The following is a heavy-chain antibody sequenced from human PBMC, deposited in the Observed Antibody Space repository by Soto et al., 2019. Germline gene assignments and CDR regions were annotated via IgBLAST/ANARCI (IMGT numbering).Heavy chain of an antibody. CDR1: GFTFRSYE. Sequence: EAQLVESGGGSVLPGGSLRLSCAASGFTFRSYEMNWVRQAPGKGLEWVSYISTSGTTIYYTDSVKGRFVISRDNAKASLFLKMSSLRVEDTAVYYCVRDRGGHDQGDFTPIWGQGALVTVTS. CDR2: ISTSGTTI. J-gene: IGHJ4*02. CDR3: VRDRGGHDQGDFTPI. V-gene: IGHV3-48*03. D-gene: IGHD2-21*02.